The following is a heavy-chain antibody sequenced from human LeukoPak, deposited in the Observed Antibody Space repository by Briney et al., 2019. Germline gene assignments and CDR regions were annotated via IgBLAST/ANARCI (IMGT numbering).Heavy chain of an antibody. CDR3: ARGRGVVVRDWFDS. CDR1: GGPISSYY. J-gene: IGHJ5*01. Sequence: SETLSLTCTVSGGPISSYYWSWIRQPPGKGLEWIGYIYYSGSTNYNPSLKSRVTISVDTSKNQFSLKLNSVTDADTAVYYCARGRGVVVRDWFDSWGQGTLVTVSS. D-gene: IGHD3-22*01. V-gene: IGHV4-59*08. CDR2: IYYSGST.